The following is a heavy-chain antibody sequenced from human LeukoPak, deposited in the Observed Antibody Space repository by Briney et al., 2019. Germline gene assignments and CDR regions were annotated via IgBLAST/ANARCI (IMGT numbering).Heavy chain of an antibody. V-gene: IGHV1-2*02. CDR2: INPNSGGT. D-gene: IGHD2-15*01. Sequence: ASVKVSCKASGYTLTGYYMHWVRQAPGQGLAWMGWINPNSGGTNYAQKSQGRVTMTRDTSISTAYMELSRLRSDDTAVYYCARVGILGNWFDPWGQGTLVTVSS. CDR1: GYTLTGYY. J-gene: IGHJ5*02. CDR3: ARVGILGNWFDP.